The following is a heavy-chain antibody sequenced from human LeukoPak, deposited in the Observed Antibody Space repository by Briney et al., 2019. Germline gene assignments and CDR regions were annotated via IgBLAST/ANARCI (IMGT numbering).Heavy chain of an antibody. CDR3: ARGAVAGRRVDY. CDR2: ISYDGSNK. V-gene: IGHV3-30*04. Sequence: GGSLRLSCAASGFTFSSYDMHWVRQAPGKGLEWVAVISYDGSNKYYADSVKGRFTISRDNSKNTLYLQMNSLRAEDTAVYYCARGAVAGRRVDYWGQGTLVTVSS. D-gene: IGHD6-19*01. CDR1: GFTFSSYD. J-gene: IGHJ4*02.